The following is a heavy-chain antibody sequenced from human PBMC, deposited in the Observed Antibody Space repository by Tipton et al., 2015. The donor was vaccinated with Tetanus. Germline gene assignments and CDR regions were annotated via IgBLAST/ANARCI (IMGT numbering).Heavy chain of an antibody. CDR3: AKHGDTSRNYYFDY. CDR2: IFYSGGT. CDR1: GGSISSIS. V-gene: IGHV4-39*01. D-gene: IGHD6-13*01. Sequence: GLVKPSETLSVTCTVSGGSISSISWIRQPPGKGLEWIGNIFYSGGTSYNPSLKSRVTLSVDTSRNQFSLKLTSVTAADTAIYYCAKHGDTSRNYYFDYWGQGALVTVSS. J-gene: IGHJ4*02.